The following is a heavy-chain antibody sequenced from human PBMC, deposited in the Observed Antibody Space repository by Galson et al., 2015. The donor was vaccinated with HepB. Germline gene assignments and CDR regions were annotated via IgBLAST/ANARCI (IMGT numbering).Heavy chain of an antibody. V-gene: IGHV1-2*02. J-gene: IGHJ5*02. CDR2: INHDSGST. D-gene: IGHD6-19*01. CDR1: GYTFTGYY. CDR3: TRSTSGWYAWFDP. Sequence: SVKVSCKASGYTFTGYYMPWVRQAPGQGLEWMGRINHDSGSTIYAQKVQGRFTMTRDKSTSIVYMELSSLMADDTAVYYCTRSTSGWYAWFDPWGQGTLVTVSA.